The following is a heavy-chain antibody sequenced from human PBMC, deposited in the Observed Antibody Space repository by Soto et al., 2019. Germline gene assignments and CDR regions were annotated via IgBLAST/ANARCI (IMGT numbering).Heavy chain of an antibody. J-gene: IGHJ4*02. CDR3: ARVPEY. Sequence: QLQLQESGSGLVKPSQTLSLTGAVSGSSISSGGYSWSWIRQPPGKGLEWIGYIYHSGSTYYNPSLQSQAAPSVDRSKNQFSLKLSSVTEEDTAVYYCARVPEYWGQGTLVTVSS. V-gene: IGHV4-30-2*01. CDR1: GSSISSGGYS. CDR2: IYHSGST.